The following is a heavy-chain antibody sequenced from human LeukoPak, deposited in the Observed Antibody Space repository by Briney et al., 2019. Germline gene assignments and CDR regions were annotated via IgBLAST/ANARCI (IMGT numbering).Heavy chain of an antibody. Sequence: SETLSLTCTVSGGSISMYYWSWIRQPPGKGLEWIGEINHSGSTNYNPSLKSRVTISVDTSKNQFSLKLSSVTAADTAVYYCARVKEGCSSTSCYVSFDYWGQGTLVTVSS. CDR1: GGSISMYY. J-gene: IGHJ4*02. CDR3: ARVKEGCSSTSCYVSFDY. CDR2: INHSGST. V-gene: IGHV4-34*01. D-gene: IGHD2-2*01.